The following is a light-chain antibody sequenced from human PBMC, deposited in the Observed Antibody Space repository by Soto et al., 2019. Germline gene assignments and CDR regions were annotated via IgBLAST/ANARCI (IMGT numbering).Light chain of an antibody. CDR3: QQRSNWPRT. Sequence: PATLYVSPGKSETLSCRASQNISNYLIWYQQKPGQAPRLLIYDVSNRATGIPARFSGSGSGTDFTLTISSLEPEDFAVYYCQQRSNWPRTFGQGTDVDIK. CDR1: QNISNY. J-gene: IGKJ1*01. V-gene: IGKV3-11*01. CDR2: DVS.